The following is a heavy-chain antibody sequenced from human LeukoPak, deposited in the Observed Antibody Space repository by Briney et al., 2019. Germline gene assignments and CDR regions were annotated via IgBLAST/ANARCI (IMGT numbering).Heavy chain of an antibody. V-gene: IGHV4-59*01. CDR1: GGSISSYY. CDR2: IYYSGST. J-gene: IGHJ4*02. CDR3: ARTMVRGGGFDY. D-gene: IGHD3-10*01. Sequence: PSETLSLTCTVSGGSISSYYWSWIRRPPGKGLEWIGYIYYSGSTNYNPSLKSRVTISVDTSKNQFSLKLSSVTAADTAVYYCARTMVRGGGFDYWGQGTLVTVSS.